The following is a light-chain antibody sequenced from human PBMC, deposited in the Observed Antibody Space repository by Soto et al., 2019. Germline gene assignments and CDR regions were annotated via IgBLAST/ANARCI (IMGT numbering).Light chain of an antibody. V-gene: IGKV1-33*01. J-gene: IGKJ1*01. CDR2: DAS. CDR1: QDITNY. CDR3: QHYGNLPRT. Sequence: DIPMTQSPSSLSASVGDRVTITCQASQDITNYLNWYQQKPGKAPKLLIYDASNLKTGVPSRFTGSGSGTDFTFTISSLQPEDIATYYCQHYGNLPRTFGQGTKVEIK.